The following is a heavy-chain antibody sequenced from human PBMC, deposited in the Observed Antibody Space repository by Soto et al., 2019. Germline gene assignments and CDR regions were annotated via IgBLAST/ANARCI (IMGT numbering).Heavy chain of an antibody. J-gene: IGHJ4*02. V-gene: IGHV3-72*01. CDR3: ARSFYSGTYYFDY. CDR1: GFTFSDHY. CDR2: TRSKPNSYTT. Sequence: GGSLRLSCAVSGFTFSDHYMDWVRQAPGKGLEWVGRTRSKPNSYTTEYAASVRGRFTISRDDSKNSLFLQMNSLKTEDTAVYYCARSFYSGTYYFDYWGQGTLVTVSS. D-gene: IGHD1-26*01.